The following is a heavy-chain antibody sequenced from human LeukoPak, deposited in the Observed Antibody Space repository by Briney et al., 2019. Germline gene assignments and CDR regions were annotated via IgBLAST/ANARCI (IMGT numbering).Heavy chain of an antibody. V-gene: IGHV4-39*02. CDR3: AREPLSSSWPPDY. CDR2: INYSGNT. Sequence: KSSETLSLTCTVSGGSVSSNNYYWDWIRQSPGKGLEWIGNINYSGNTYYNPSLKSRVTVSVDLSMNHFSLKLSSVTAADTAVYYCAREPLSSSWPPDYWGQGTLVTVSS. CDR1: GGSVSSNNYY. D-gene: IGHD6-13*01. J-gene: IGHJ4*02.